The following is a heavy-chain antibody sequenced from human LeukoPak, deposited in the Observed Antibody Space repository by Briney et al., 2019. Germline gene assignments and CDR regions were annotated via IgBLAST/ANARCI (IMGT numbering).Heavy chain of an antibody. D-gene: IGHD2-2*01. CDR1: GFTFSDYY. Sequence: PGGSLRLSCAASGFTFSDYYMSWIRQAPGKGLEWIGEINHSGSTNYNPSLKSRVTISVDTSKNQFSLKLSSVTAADTAVYYCASPAGPGNWFDPWGQGTLVTVSS. V-gene: IGHV4-34*01. CDR3: ASPAGPGNWFDP. J-gene: IGHJ5*02. CDR2: INHSGST.